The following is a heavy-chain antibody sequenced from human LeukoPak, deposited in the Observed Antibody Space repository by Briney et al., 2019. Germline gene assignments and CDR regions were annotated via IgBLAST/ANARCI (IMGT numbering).Heavy chain of an antibody. CDR3: AKDGAYYDFWSGYPTHYYNYYMDV. CDR1: GFTFSSYA. V-gene: IGHV3-23*01. Sequence: PGGSLRLSCAASGFTFSSYAMSWVRRAPGKGLEWVSAISGSGGSTYYADSVKGRFTISRDNSKNTLYLQMNSLRAEDTAVYYCAKDGAYYDFWSGYPTHYYNYYMDVWGKGTTVTVSS. D-gene: IGHD3-3*01. J-gene: IGHJ6*03. CDR2: ISGSGGST.